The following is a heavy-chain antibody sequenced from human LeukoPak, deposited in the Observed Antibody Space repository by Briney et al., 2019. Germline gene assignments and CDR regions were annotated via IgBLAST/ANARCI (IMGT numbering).Heavy chain of an antibody. V-gene: IGHV4-59*01. CDR2: IYYSGST. Sequence: SETLSLTCTVSGGSISSYYWSWIRQPPGKGLEWIGYIYYSGSTNYNPSLKSRVTISVDTSKNQFSLKLSSVTAADTAVYHCARAGITMVRGVIIPYYYYYMDVWGKGTTVTVSS. CDR3: ARAGITMVRGVIIPYYYYYMDV. J-gene: IGHJ6*03. CDR1: GGSISSYY. D-gene: IGHD3-10*01.